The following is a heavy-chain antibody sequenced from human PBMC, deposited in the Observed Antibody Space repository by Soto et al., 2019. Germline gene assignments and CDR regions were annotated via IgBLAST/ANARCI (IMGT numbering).Heavy chain of an antibody. Sequence: HPGWSLRLSCAASGVTLCDHYIDWVRQAPGKGLEWVDRSIDKAQGYRTVYAAPVKDKFTNSREESKNSVSLQMTSLKTEDTAVYYCVRATCFSDSSGYTRCFDYWGQGTLVTVSS. D-gene: IGHD3-22*01. CDR2: SIDKAQGYRT. CDR3: VRATCFSDSSGYTRCFDY. CDR1: GVTLCDHY. J-gene: IGHJ4*02. V-gene: IGHV3-72*01.